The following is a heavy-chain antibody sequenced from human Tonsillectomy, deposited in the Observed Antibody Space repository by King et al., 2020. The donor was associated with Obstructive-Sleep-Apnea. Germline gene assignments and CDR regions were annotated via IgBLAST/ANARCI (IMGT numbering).Heavy chain of an antibody. Sequence: VQLVESGGGLVQPGGSLRLSCAVSGFTFRSYAMNWVRQAPGKGLEWVSTLSGSDGSTYYADSVKGRFTISRDNSKNTLYLQMNSLRVEDTAEYYCEILARDGGILEVLNAKEYYYYYYDLYVWGKGTTVTVFS. V-gene: IGHV3-23*04. D-gene: IGHD3-3*02. CDR2: LSGSDGST. J-gene: IGHJ6*04. CDR3: EILARDGGILEVLNAKEYYYYYYDLYV. CDR1: GFTFRSYA.